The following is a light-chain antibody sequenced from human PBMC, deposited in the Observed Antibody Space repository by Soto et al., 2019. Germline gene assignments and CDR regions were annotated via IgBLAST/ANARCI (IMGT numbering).Light chain of an antibody. CDR2: DAS. Sequence: DIQMTQSPSSLSASVGDRVTSTCRSSQGVRNDLGWYQQKPGKAPERLIYDASSLQSGVQSRFSGSGSGTEFTLTISSLQPEDFATYYRLQYNSYALTFGQGIKVDIQ. CDR1: QGVRND. J-gene: IGKJ1*01. V-gene: IGKV1-17*01. CDR3: LQYNSYALT.